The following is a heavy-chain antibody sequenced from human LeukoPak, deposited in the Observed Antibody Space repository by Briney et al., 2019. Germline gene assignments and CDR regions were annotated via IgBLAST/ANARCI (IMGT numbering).Heavy chain of an antibody. CDR2: ISGSGGST. J-gene: IGHJ4*02. D-gene: IGHD6-19*01. V-gene: IGHV3-23*01. CDR1: GFTFSSYA. CDR3: AKQWLFNYFDY. Sequence: PRGSLRLSCAASGFTFSSYAMSWVRQAPGKGLEGVSAISGSGGSTYYADFVKGRFTISRDNFKNTVYLQMNSLRAEDTAVYYCAKQWLFNYFDYWGQGTLVTVSS.